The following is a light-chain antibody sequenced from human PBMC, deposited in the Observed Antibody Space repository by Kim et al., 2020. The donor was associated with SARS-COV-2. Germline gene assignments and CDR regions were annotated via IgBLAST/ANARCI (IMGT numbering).Light chain of an antibody. Sequence: GQNFIISCSRCPTNIRSHTVNWYQQQPGTAHQLLLYSNECRPAGVPDRISASKSGHSGSLAITGLQSDHEADYFWEVWDDTLSGVAFGGGTQLTVL. CDR2: SNE. CDR3: EVWDDTLSGVA. CDR1: PTNIRSHT. J-gene: IGLJ2*01. V-gene: IGLV1-44*01.